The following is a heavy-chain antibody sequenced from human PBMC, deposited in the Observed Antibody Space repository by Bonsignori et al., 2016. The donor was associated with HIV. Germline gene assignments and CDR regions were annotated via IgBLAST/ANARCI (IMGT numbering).Heavy chain of an antibody. J-gene: IGHJ3*02. V-gene: IGHV3-48*02. CDR1: GFTFSSYS. D-gene: IGHD1-26*01. Sequence: GESLKISCAASGFTFSSYSMNWVRQAPGKGLEWVSYISSSSSTIYYADSVKGRFTISRDNAKNSLYLQMNSLRDEDTAVYYCARGPGVGATLDAFDIWGQGTMVTVSS. CDR2: ISSSSSTI. CDR3: ARGPGVGATLDAFDI.